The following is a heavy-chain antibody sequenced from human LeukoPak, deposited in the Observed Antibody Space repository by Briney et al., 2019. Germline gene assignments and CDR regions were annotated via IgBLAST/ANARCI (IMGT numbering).Heavy chain of an antibody. CDR2: INPNSGGT. V-gene: IGHV1-2*02. Sequence: GASVKVSCKASGYTFTGYYMHWVRQAPGQGLEWMGWINPNSGGTNYAQKFQGRVTMTRDTSISTAYMELSRLRSDDTAVYYCARVLTRLVGATVIGYWGQGTLVTVSS. CDR3: ARVLTRLVGATVIGY. D-gene: IGHD1-26*01. J-gene: IGHJ4*02. CDR1: GYTFTGYY.